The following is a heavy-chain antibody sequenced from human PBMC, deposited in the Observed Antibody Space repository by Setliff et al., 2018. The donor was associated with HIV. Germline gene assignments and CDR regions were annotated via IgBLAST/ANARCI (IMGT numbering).Heavy chain of an antibody. CDR1: GGSFSGYY. J-gene: IGHJ5*02. Sequence: SSETLSLTCAVYGGSFSGYYWSWIRQPPGKGLEWIGEINHSGSTNYNPSLKSRVTISVDTSKNQFSLKLSSVTAADTAVYYCARGEVSAARHNWFDPWGQGTLVTVSS. CDR3: ARGEVSAARHNWFDP. D-gene: IGHD6-6*01. V-gene: IGHV4-34*01. CDR2: INHSGST.